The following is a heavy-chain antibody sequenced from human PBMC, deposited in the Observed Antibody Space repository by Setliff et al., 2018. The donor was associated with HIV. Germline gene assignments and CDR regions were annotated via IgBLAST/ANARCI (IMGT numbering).Heavy chain of an antibody. CDR2: IDQEGGKT. J-gene: IGHJ4*02. Sequence: PGGSLRLSCFGTGFTFSNFWMSWVRQAPGKGLEWVANIDQEGGKTYYLGSVKGRFTISRDNAKNSLYLQMSNVTAEDTAVYYCTKPTTVVTSYYFDSWGQGTQVTVSS. CDR3: TKPTTVVTSYYFDS. D-gene: IGHD4-17*01. V-gene: IGHV3-7*03. CDR1: GFTFSNFW.